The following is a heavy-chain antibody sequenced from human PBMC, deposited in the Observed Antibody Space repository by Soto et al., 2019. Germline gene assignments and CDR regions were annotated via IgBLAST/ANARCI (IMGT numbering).Heavy chain of an antibody. CDR1: GGSFSGYY. J-gene: IGHJ3*02. Sequence: QVQLQQWGAGLLKPSETLSLTCAVYGGSFSGYYWSWIRQPPGKGLEWIGEINHSGSTNYNPSLKSRVTISVDTSKNQFSLKLSSVTAADTAVYYCARGVVVTVKSAFDIWGHGTMVTVSS. V-gene: IGHV4-34*01. CDR3: ARGVVVTVKSAFDI. CDR2: INHSGST. D-gene: IGHD2-21*02.